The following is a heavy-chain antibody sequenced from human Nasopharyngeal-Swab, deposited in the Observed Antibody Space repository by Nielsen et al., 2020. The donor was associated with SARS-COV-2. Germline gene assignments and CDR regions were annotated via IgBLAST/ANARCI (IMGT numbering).Heavy chain of an antibody. CDR3: ARGRRITIFGVVITSYGMDV. J-gene: IGHJ6*02. V-gene: IGHV4-4*02. D-gene: IGHD3-3*01. CDR1: GGSISSSNW. CDR2: IYHSGST. Sequence: SETLSLTCAVSGGSISSSNWWSWVRQPPGKGLEWIGEIYHSGSTNYNPSLKSRVTISVDTSKNQFSLKLSSVTAADTAVYYCARGRRITIFGVVITSYGMDVWGQGTTVTVSS.